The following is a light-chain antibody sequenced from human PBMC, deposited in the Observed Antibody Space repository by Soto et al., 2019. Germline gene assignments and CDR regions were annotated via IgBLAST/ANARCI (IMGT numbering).Light chain of an antibody. V-gene: IGKV3-20*01. CDR3: QQYGHSYT. J-gene: IGKJ2*01. CDR2: DTS. CDR1: ESVTSSR. Sequence: EIVLRQSPGTLSVSPGERATLSCRASESVTSSRLAWYQHKPGQAPRLLIYDTSSRATGIPDRFSGSGSGTDFTLTINRLESEDFAVYYCQQYGHSYTFGQGTKLEMK.